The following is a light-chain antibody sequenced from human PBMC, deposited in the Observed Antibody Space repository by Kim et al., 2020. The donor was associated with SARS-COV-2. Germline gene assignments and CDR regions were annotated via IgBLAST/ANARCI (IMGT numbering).Light chain of an antibody. CDR2: GAS. CDR3: QQYNNWPL. CDR1: QSVSSN. Sequence: SVSPGERATLSCRASQSVSSNVAWYQQKPGQAPRLLIYGASTRATGIPARFSGSGSGTEFTLTISSLQSEDFAVYYCQQYNNWPLFGPGTKVDIK. J-gene: IGKJ3*01. V-gene: IGKV3-15*01.